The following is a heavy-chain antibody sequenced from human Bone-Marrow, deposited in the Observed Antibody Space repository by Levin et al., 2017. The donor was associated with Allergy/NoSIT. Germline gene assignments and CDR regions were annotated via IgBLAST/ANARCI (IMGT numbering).Heavy chain of an antibody. Sequence: LSLTCAVSGFIFSHYPMTWVRQAPGKGLEWVASISKNGGSTHYADSVQGRFALSRDDSKTTAYLQMNSLRAEDTAIYYCAKYGFGVAGWGLPDFWVQGTLVTVSP. V-gene: IGHV3-23*01. D-gene: IGHD3-3*01. CDR3: AKYGFGVAGWGLPDF. J-gene: IGHJ4*02. CDR2: ISKNGGST. CDR1: GFIFSHYP.